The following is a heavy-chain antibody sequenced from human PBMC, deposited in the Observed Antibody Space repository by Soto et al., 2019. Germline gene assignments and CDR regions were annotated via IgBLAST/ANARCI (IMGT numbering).Heavy chain of an antibody. CDR2: ISYDGSNK. CDR3: AKDPGYSYGYGFDY. V-gene: IGHV3-30*18. J-gene: IGHJ4*02. CDR1: GFTFSSYG. D-gene: IGHD5-18*01. Sequence: GGSLRLSCAASGFTFSSYGMHWVRQAPGKGLEWVAVISYDGSNKYYADSVKGRFTISRDNSKNTLYLQMNSLRAEDTAVYYCAKDPGYSYGYGFDYWGQGTLVTVSS.